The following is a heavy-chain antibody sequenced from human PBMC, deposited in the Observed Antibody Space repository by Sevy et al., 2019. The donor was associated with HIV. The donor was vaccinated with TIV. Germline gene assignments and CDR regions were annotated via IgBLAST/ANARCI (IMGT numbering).Heavy chain of an antibody. V-gene: IGHV4-59*01. J-gene: IGHJ4*02. CDR1: GGSISSYY. Sequence: SETLSLTCTVSGGSISSYYWSWIRQPPGKGLEWSGYIYYSGSTNYNPSLKSRVTISVDTSKNQFSLKLSSVTAADTAVYYCASAGYYDSSGYSLGYWGQGTLVTVSS. D-gene: IGHD3-22*01. CDR2: IYYSGST. CDR3: ASAGYYDSSGYSLGY.